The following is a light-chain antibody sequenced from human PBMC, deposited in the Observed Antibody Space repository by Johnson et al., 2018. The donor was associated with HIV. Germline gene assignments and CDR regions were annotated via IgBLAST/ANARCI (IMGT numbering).Light chain of an antibody. J-gene: IGLJ1*01. CDR1: SSNIGNNY. CDR3: ETWDSSLSAVYG. V-gene: IGLV1-51*02. Sequence: QSVLTQPPSVSAAPGQKVTISCSGSSSNIGNNYVSWYQQLPGTAPKLLIYENNKRPSGIPDRFSGSKSGTSATLGITGLQTGDEADYYCETWDSSLSAVYGFGTGPKVTVL. CDR2: ENN.